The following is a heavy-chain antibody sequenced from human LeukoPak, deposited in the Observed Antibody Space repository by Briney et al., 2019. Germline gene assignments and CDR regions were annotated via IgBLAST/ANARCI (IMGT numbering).Heavy chain of an antibody. J-gene: IGHJ6*02. Sequence: SETLSLTCTVSGASVSSGSYYWSWIRQPPGKRLEWIGYIYYSGSTNYNPSLKSRVTISVDTSKNQFSLKLSSATAADTAVYYCARVRGGQIPMDVWGRGTTVTVSS. CDR1: GASVSSGSYY. CDR3: ARVRGGQIPMDV. D-gene: IGHD4-23*01. V-gene: IGHV4-61*01. CDR2: IYYSGST.